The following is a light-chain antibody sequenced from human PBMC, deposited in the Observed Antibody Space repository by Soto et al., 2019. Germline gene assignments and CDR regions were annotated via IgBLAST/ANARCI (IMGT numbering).Light chain of an antibody. Sequence: DIVLTQSPGTLSLSPGERATLSCRASQSVRNNYVAWYQQKPGQAPRLLIYAASSRATGIPDRISGSGSGTDFTLTISRLEPEDFAVYYCQQYGSAPEMFGQGTKVEL. CDR3: QQYGSAPEM. CDR2: AAS. J-gene: IGKJ1*01. V-gene: IGKV3-20*01. CDR1: QSVRNNY.